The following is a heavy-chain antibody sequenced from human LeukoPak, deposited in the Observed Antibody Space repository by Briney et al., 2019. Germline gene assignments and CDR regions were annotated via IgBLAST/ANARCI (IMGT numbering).Heavy chain of an antibody. CDR3: ARDYYDSSGYHLLGY. CDR2: IYYSGST. J-gene: IGHJ4*02. Sequence: PSQTLSLTCTVSGGSISSGGYYWSWIRQHPGKGLEWIGYIYYSGSTYYNPSLKSRVTISVDTSKNQISLKLSSVTAADTAVYYCARDYYDSSGYHLLGYWGQGTLVTVSS. D-gene: IGHD3-22*01. CDR1: GGSISSGGYY. V-gene: IGHV4-31*03.